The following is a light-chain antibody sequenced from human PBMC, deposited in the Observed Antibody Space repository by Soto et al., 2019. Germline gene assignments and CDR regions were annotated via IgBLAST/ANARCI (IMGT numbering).Light chain of an antibody. CDR3: QQRINWPT. CDR2: AAS. CDR1: RGISSY. Sequence: DIQMTQSPSFLSASVGDRLTVTFRASRGISSYLAWYQQKPGKAPKLLIYAASTWQSGVPARFSGSGSGTDFTLTISSLEPEDFAIYYCQQRINWPTFGQGTKVDIK. J-gene: IGKJ1*01. V-gene: IGKV1-9*01.